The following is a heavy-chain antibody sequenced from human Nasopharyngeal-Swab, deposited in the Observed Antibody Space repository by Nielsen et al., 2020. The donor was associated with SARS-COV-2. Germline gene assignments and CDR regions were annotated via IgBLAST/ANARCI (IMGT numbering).Heavy chain of an antibody. Sequence: GESLKISCAASGFTFSSYDMHWVRQATGEGLEWVSAIGTAGDTYYPGSVKGRFTISRENAKNSLYLQMNSLRAGDTAVYYCARSSTLDYWGQGTLVTVSS. V-gene: IGHV3-13*01. D-gene: IGHD2-2*01. CDR1: GFTFSSYD. CDR3: ARSSTLDY. J-gene: IGHJ4*02. CDR2: IGTAGDT.